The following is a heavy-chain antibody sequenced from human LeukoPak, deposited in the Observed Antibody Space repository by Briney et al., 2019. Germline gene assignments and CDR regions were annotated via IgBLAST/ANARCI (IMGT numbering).Heavy chain of an antibody. V-gene: IGHV4-61*02. CDR3: ARDRDIAYCGGDCYPDV. CDR2: IYTSGST. CDR1: GGPISSGSYY. D-gene: IGHD2-21*02. Sequence: SETLSLTCTVSGGPISSGSYYWSWIRQPAGKGLEWIGRIYTSGSTNYNPSLKSRVTISVDTSKNQFSLKLSSVTAADTAVYYCARDRDIAYCGGDCYPDVWGKGTTVTVSS. J-gene: IGHJ6*04.